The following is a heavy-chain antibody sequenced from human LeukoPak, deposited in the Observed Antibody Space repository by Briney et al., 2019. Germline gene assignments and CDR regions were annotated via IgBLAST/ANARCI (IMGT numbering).Heavy chain of an antibody. V-gene: IGHV1-2*02. CDR3: ARVLTLTGRDAFDI. Sequence: ASVKVSCKASGYTFTGYYMHWARQAPGRELEWMGWINPNSGGTNYAQKFQGRVTMTRDTSISTAYMELSRLRSDDTAVYYCARVLTLTGRDAFDIWGQGTMVTVSS. D-gene: IGHD4/OR15-4a*01. CDR2: INPNSGGT. CDR1: GYTFTGYY. J-gene: IGHJ3*02.